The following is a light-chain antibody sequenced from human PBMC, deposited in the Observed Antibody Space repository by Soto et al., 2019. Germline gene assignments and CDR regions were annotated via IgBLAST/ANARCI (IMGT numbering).Light chain of an antibody. J-gene: IGLJ7*01. CDR2: IDA. V-gene: IGLV1-44*01. Sequence: QSVLTQPPSLSGTPGQRVTISCSGSTSNIAGNTVHWYQHLPETAPKLLIYIDAQRPSGVPDRFSGSKCGTSASLAISGLQSEDEADYYCATWDDSLNAAVFGGGTQLTVL. CDR1: TSNIAGNT. CDR3: ATWDDSLNAAV.